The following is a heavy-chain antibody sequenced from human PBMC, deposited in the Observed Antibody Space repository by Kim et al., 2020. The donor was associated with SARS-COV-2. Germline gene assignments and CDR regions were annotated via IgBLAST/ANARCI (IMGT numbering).Heavy chain of an antibody. Sequence: AQKFQGRVTITADESTSTAYMELSSLRSEDTAVYYCARDLGVATIRDGDYWGQGTLVTVSS. J-gene: IGHJ4*02. V-gene: IGHV1-69*01. D-gene: IGHD5-12*01. CDR3: ARDLGVATIRDGDY.